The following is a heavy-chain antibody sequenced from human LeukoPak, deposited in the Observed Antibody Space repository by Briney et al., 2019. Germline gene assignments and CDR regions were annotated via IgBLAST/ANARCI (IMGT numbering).Heavy chain of an antibody. J-gene: IGHJ4*02. CDR2: ISSSSSYI. V-gene: IGHV3-21*01. D-gene: IGHD6-6*01. Sequence: GGSLRLSCAASGFTFSSYSMNWVRQAPGKGLEWVSSISSSSSYIYYADSVKGRFTISRDNAKNSLYLQMNSLRAEDTAVYYCARDQGSRPDRYSSSWYYDYWGQGSTVTVSS. CDR1: GFTFSSYS. CDR3: ARDQGSRPDRYSSSWYYDY.